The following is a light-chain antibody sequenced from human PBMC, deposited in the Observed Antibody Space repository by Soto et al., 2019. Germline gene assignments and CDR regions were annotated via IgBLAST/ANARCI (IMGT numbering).Light chain of an antibody. Sequence: QTVVTQPPSVSGAPGQRVTISCTGSSSNIGAGYDVHWYQQLPGTAPKLLIYRNINRPSGVPDRFSGSKSGTSASLAITGLQPEDEADYYCQSYDSSLSGSGVVFGGGTKVTVL. CDR2: RNI. V-gene: IGLV1-40*01. CDR1: SSNIGAGYD. J-gene: IGLJ2*01. CDR3: QSYDSSLSGSGVV.